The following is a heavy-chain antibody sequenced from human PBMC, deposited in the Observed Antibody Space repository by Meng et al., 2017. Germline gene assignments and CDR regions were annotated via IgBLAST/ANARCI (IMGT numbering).Heavy chain of an antibody. Sequence: QWQLEESGPGLVNPSGTLSLTWAVSGGSISSSNWWSWVRQPPGKGLEWIGEIYHSGSTNYNPSLKSRVTISVDKSKNQFSLKLSSVTAADTAVYYCARDRGAVAGTNFDYWGQGTLVTVSS. CDR2: IYHSGST. D-gene: IGHD6-19*01. V-gene: IGHV4-4*02. CDR1: GGSISSSNW. J-gene: IGHJ4*02. CDR3: ARDRGAVAGTNFDY.